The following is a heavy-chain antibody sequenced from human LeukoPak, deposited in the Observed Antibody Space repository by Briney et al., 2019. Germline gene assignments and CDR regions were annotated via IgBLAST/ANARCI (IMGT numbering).Heavy chain of an antibody. V-gene: IGHV4-61*02. J-gene: IGHJ4*02. D-gene: IGHD6-6*01. CDR2: IYTSGST. Sequence: SETLSLTCTVSGGSISSGSYYWSWIRQPAGKGLEWIGRIYTSGSTNYNPSLKSRVTISVDTSKNQFSLKLSSVTAADTAVYYCARRRSSIAARGGYFDYWGQGTLVTVSS. CDR3: ARRRSSIAARGGYFDY. CDR1: GGSISSGSYY.